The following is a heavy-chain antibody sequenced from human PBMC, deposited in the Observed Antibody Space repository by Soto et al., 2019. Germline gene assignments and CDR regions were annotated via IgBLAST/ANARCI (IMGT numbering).Heavy chain of an antibody. D-gene: IGHD3-22*01. CDR1: GLTFSSYG. CDR2: IWYDGSNK. V-gene: IGHV3-33*08. Sequence: HPGGSLRLSCAASGLTFSSYGMHWVRQAPGKGLEWVAVIWYDGSNKYYADSVKGRFTISRDNSKNTLYLQMNSLRAEDTAVYYFARVQLVYYDSSGYYYNDAFDSWGQGTMVTVSS. J-gene: IGHJ3*02. CDR3: ARVQLVYYDSSGYYYNDAFDS.